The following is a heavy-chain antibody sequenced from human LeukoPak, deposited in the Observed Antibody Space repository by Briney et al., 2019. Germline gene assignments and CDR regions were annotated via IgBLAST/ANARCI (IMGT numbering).Heavy chain of an antibody. D-gene: IGHD3-22*01. J-gene: IGHJ4*02. CDR1: GASISSGSYH. CDR3: AREFDSSGYYLYAIDY. CDR2: IYYSGST. Sequence: SETLSLTCTVSGASISSGSYHWGWIRQPPEKGLEWIGSIYYSGSTYYNPSLKSRVTISVDTSKSQFSLKLSSVTAADTAVYYCAREFDSSGYYLYAIDYWGQGTLVTVSS. V-gene: IGHV4-39*07.